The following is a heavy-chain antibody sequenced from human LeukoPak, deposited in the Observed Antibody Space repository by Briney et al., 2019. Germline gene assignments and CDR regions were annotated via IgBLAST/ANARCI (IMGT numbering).Heavy chain of an antibody. J-gene: IGHJ4*02. CDR3: ADYGVSGVRNNFY. V-gene: IGHV3-23*01. D-gene: IGHD3-3*01. CDR2: ISVASNT. Sequence: GGSLRLSCAASGLAFSSYAMSWVRQAPGKRLEGVSTISVASNTFYADSVKGRFTISRDNSRNTVYLQMTSLRADDTAVYYCADYGVSGVRNNFYWGEGTLVTVSS. CDR1: GLAFSSYA.